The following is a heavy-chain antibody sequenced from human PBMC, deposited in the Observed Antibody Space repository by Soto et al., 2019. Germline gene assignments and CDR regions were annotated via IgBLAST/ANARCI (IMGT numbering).Heavy chain of an antibody. CDR3: ARLSSLYYNSDYGGYYFDY. D-gene: IGHD3-10*01. V-gene: IGHV4-31*03. J-gene: IGHJ4*02. CDR1: GGSIRGGDYY. Sequence: QVQLQESGPGLVKPSQTLSLTCTVSGGSIRGGDYYWSWIRQHPGKGLEWIGYIFYSGNSFYNPSLKGGVTISVDTSKNQFSLQLSSVTAADTAIYYCARLSSLYYNSDYGGYYFDYWGQGTLVSVSS. CDR2: IFYSGNS.